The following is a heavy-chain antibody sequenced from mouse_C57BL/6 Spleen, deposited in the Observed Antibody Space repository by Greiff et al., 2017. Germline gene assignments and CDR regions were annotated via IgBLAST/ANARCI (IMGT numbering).Heavy chain of an antibody. J-gene: IGHJ2*01. D-gene: IGHD2-3*01. CDR3: ATPDGYSY. Sequence: QVQLQPGAELVKPGASVKMSCKASGYTFTSYWITWVKQRPGQGLEWIGDIYPGSGSTNYNEKFKSKATLTVDTSSSTAYMQLSSLTSEDSAVYYCATPDGYSYWGQGTTLTVSS. V-gene: IGHV1-55*01. CDR2: IYPGSGST. CDR1: GYTFTSYW.